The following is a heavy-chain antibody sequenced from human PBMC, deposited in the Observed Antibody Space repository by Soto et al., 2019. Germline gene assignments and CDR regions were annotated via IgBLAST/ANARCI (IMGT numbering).Heavy chain of an antibody. J-gene: IGHJ6*03. CDR3: AKDLYPCSSSSCYLYHYDMDV. Sequence: GGPPRHSTTVLCCTFRNHGVRCIRQAPVKKQEGVSVISGSGGSTYHADSVKGRFTISRDNSKNTLYLQMNSLRAEDTAVYYCAKDLYPCSSSSCYLYHYDMDVWGKGTAVTVSS. V-gene: IGHV3-23*01. CDR2: ISGSGGST. CDR1: CCTFRNHG. D-gene: IGHD2-2*01.